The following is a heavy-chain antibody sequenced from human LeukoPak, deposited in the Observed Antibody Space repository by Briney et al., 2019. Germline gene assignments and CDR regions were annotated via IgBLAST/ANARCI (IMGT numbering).Heavy chain of an antibody. CDR1: GFTFSSYG. CDR2: ISYDGSNK. V-gene: IGHV3-30*03. Sequence: GGSLRLSCAASGFTFSSYGMHWVRQAPGKGLEWVAVISYDGSNKYYADSVKGRFTISRDNSKNTLYLQMNSLRAEDTAVYYCARGGTISNHLDYWGQGTLVTVSS. CDR3: ARGGTISNHLDY. J-gene: IGHJ4*02. D-gene: IGHD3-9*01.